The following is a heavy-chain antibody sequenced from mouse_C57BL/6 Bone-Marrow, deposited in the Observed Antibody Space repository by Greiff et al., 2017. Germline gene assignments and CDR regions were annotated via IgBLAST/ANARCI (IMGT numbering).Heavy chain of an antibody. D-gene: IGHD2-4*01. CDR2: IYPSDSET. CDR1: GYTFTSYW. Sequence: QVQLQQPGAELVRPGSSVKLSCKASGYTFTSYWMDWVKRRPGQGLEWIGNIYPSDSETHYNQKFKDKATLTVDKSSSTAYMQLSSLTSEDSAVYYCARYDYDGSWFAYWGQGTLVTVSA. V-gene: IGHV1-61*01. CDR3: ARYDYDGSWFAY. J-gene: IGHJ3*01.